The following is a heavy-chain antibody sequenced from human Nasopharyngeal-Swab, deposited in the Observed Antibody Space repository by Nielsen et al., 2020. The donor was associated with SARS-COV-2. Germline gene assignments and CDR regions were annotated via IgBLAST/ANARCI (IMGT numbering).Heavy chain of an antibody. CDR2: TTNTAAYI. J-gene: IGHJ6*02. D-gene: IGHD2-2*01. CDR1: GFDFESFR. Sequence: GGSLRLPCAASGFDFESFRLNWFRQPPGRGLEWVSSTTNTAAYISYADSVRGRFTISRDNPRNSMYLQMDNLRPDDTAVYYCARDVVCSGNNCFFDYYFALDVWGPGTTVTVSS. V-gene: IGHV3-21*01. CDR3: ARDVVCSGNNCFFDYYFALDV.